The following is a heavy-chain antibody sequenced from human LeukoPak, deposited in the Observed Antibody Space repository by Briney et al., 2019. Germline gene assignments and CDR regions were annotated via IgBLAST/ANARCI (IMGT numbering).Heavy chain of an antibody. J-gene: IGHJ4*02. CDR1: GGSISSGSYY. D-gene: IGHD2-2*02. Sequence: TSETLSLTCTVCGGSISSGSYYWSWIRQPAGKGLEWIGRIYTSGSTNYNPSLKSRVTISVDTSKNQFSLKLSSVTAADTAVYYCARERGISCSSTSCYTYYFDYWGQGTLVTVSS. CDR3: ARERGISCSSTSCYTYYFDY. V-gene: IGHV4-61*02. CDR2: IYTSGST.